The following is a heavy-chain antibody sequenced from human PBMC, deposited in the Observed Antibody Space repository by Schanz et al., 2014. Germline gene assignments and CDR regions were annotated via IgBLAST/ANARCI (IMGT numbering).Heavy chain of an antibody. CDR1: GFMFSSYG. CDR2: ISYDGSKK. CDR3: ARDGYSVVVISPTESFDI. J-gene: IGHJ3*02. V-gene: IGHV3-33*08. D-gene: IGHD2-21*01. Sequence: QVQLVESGGGVVQPGRSLRLSCAASGFMFSSYGMHWVRQAPGKGLEWVGVISYDGSKKSYADSVKGRFTISGDSSKYTVYLQMNSLRADDTAVYYCARDGYSVVVISPTESFDIWGQGTMXTV.